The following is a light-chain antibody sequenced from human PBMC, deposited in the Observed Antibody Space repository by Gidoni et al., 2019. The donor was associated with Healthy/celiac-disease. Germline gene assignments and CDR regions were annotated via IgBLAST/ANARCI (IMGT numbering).Light chain of an antibody. CDR3: QQYNSYSWT. V-gene: IGKV1-5*01. Sequence: DIQMTLSPSTLSASVGDRVTVTCRASQSISSWLAWYQQQPRKAPKLLIYDATSLESGVPSRFSGSGSGTEFTLTISRLQHDDFATYYCQQYNSYSWTFGQGTKVEIK. J-gene: IGKJ1*01. CDR1: QSISSW. CDR2: DAT.